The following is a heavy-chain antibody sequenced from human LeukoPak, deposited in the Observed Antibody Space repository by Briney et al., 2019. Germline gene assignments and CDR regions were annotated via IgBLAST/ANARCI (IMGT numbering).Heavy chain of an antibody. CDR2: ISGSADNT. CDR3: ARVKRGATFFPLFDY. CDR1: GFTFSSYA. D-gene: IGHD3-16*01. J-gene: IGHJ4*02. Sequence: SGGSLRLSCAASGFTFSSYAMSWVRQAPGKGLDWVSGISGSADNTYYADSVKGRFTISRDNSKNTLYLQMNSLRAEDTAVYYCARVKRGATFFPLFDYWGQGTLVTVSS. V-gene: IGHV3-23*01.